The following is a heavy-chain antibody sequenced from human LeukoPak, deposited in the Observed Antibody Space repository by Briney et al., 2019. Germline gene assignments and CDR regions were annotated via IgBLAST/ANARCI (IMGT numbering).Heavy chain of an antibody. CDR3: AKDYRGNTLDY. D-gene: IGHD3-10*01. CDR2: IRFDGRKT. Sequence: GGSLRLSCAASGFTFNNYGFHWVRQAPGKGLEWVSFIRFDGRKTYYADSVEGRFTISRDSSKNSLYLQMNSLRAEDTAVYYCAKDYRGNTLDYWGQGTLVTVSS. V-gene: IGHV3-30*02. J-gene: IGHJ4*02. CDR1: GFTFNNYG.